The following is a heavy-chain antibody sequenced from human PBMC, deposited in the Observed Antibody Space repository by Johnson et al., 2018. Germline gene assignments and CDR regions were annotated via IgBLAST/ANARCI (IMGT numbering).Heavy chain of an antibody. Sequence: QVQLQQWGAGLLKPLETLSLTCAVYGGSFSGYYWSWIRQPPGKGLEWIGEINHSGSTNYNPSLTSRVTVSVDTAKNQFSLKLSSVTAADTAGYYCARGETQYYYYYMDVWGKGTTVTVSS. J-gene: IGHJ6*03. V-gene: IGHV4-34*01. CDR1: GGSFSGYY. CDR3: ARGETQYYYYYMDV. CDR2: INHSGST.